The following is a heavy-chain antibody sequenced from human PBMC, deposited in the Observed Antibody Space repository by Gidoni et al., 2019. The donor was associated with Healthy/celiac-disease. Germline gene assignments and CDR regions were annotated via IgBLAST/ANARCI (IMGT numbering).Heavy chain of an antibody. CDR3: ARARLGGGDCYLGCAAFDI. D-gene: IGHD2-21*02. CDR1: GGTFSSYA. Sequence: QVQLVQSGAEVKKPGSSVKVSCKASGGTFSSYAISWVRQAPGQGLEWMGGIIPIFGTANYAQKFQGRVTITADESTSTAYMELSSLRSEDTAVYYCARARLGGGDCYLGCAAFDIWGQGTMVTVSS. V-gene: IGHV1-69*01. J-gene: IGHJ3*02. CDR2: IIPIFGTA.